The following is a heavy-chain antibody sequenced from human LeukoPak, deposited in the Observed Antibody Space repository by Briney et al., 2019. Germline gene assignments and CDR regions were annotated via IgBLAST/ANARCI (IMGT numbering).Heavy chain of an antibody. J-gene: IGHJ6*02. CDR2: IIPIFGTA. Sequence: SVTVSFTASGGTFSIYAISWVRQAPGQGLEWMGGIIPIFGTANYAQKFQGRVTITADESTSTAYMELSSLRSEDTAVYYCARGSGPAAIRRAYYYYGMDVWGQGTTVTVSS. D-gene: IGHD2-2*02. CDR1: GGTFSIYA. CDR3: ARGSGPAAIRRAYYYYGMDV. V-gene: IGHV1-69*01.